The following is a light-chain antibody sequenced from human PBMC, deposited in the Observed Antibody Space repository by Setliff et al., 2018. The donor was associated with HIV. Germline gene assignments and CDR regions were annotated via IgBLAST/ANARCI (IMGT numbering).Light chain of an antibody. J-gene: IGLJ2*01. Sequence: QSALTQPASVSGSPGQSITISCTGTSSDVGGYNYVSWYQHHPGKAPKLMIYEVNNRPSGVSNRFSGSKSGNTASLAISGLQAEDEADYYCSSFTSTSTVVVFGGGTKSPS. V-gene: IGLV2-14*01. CDR1: SSDVGGYNY. CDR3: SSFTSTSTVVV. CDR2: EVN.